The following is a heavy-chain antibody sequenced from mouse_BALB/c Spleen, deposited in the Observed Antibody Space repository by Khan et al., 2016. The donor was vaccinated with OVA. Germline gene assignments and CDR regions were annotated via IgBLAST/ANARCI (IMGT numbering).Heavy chain of an antibody. Sequence: VQLKQSGPDLVKPGASVKMSCKASGYTFTDYVIHWVKQRPGQGLEWIGYINPYNDGIRNNERFKGKATLTSDKSSSTAYMELSSLTSEDSAVFYCAREASNWDFSIAYWGQGTLVTVSA. CDR1: GYTFTDYV. CDR3: AREASNWDFSIAY. CDR2: INPYNDGI. D-gene: IGHD4-1*01. J-gene: IGHJ3*01. V-gene: IGHV1S136*01.